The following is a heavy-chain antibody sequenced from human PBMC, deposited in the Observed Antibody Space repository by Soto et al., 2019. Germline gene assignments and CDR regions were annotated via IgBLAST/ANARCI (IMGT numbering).Heavy chain of an antibody. CDR2: VSGSGDTT. CDR3: AKMYSNILTGHYDYFDY. D-gene: IGHD3-9*01. J-gene: IGHJ4*02. CDR1: GFTFNRYA. V-gene: IGHV3-23*01. Sequence: EVQLLESGGGSVQPGGSLRLSCAASGFTFNRYAMSWVRQAPRKGLEWVSAVSGSGDTTYYADSVKGRFTISRDSSQNTLYLQMTSLRAEDTAIYYCAKMYSNILTGHYDYFDYWGQGTLVTVSS.